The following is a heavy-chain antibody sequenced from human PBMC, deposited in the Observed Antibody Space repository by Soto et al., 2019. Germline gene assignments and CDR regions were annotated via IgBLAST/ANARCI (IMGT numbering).Heavy chain of an antibody. CDR1: GGTFSSYA. Sequence: ASVKVSCKASGGTFSSYAISWVRQAPGQGLEWMGGIIPIFGTANYAQKFQGRVTITADESTSTAYMELSSLRSEDTAVYYCARDGYNPLPPPPYYYYYGMDVWGQGTTVTVSS. CDR3: ARDGYNPLPPPPYYYYYGMDV. D-gene: IGHD5-12*01. J-gene: IGHJ6*02. V-gene: IGHV1-69*13. CDR2: IIPIFGTA.